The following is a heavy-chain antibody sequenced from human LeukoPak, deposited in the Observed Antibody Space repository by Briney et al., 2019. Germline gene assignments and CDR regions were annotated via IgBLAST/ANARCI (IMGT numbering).Heavy chain of an antibody. Sequence: GGSLRLSCAASGFTFSDYYMSWIRQAPGKGLEWVSYISGSSTYTNYADSVKGRFTISRDNSKNTLYLQMNSLRVEDTAVYYCAKDRGRTWVQVANWGQGTLVTVSS. D-gene: IGHD2-15*01. CDR3: AKDRGRTWVQVAN. CDR2: ISGSSTYT. CDR1: GFTFSDYY. J-gene: IGHJ4*02. V-gene: IGHV3-11*05.